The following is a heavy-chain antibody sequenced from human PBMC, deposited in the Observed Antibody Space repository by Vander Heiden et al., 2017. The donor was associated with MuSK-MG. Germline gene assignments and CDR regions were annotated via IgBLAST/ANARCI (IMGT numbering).Heavy chain of an antibody. J-gene: IGHJ3*02. D-gene: IGHD2-21*01. CDR2: ISYDGSKK. V-gene: IGHV3-30*18. CDR3: AKTFCGGDCYSGARDAFDI. Sequence: QVQLVESGGGVVQPGRSLRLSCAASGFPFSSYGMRWGRQAPGKGVEWVAVISYDGSKKDYADSVKGRFTISRDNSKNTLYLQMNSLRAEDTAVYYCAKTFCGGDCYSGARDAFDIWGQGTMVSVSS. CDR1: GFPFSSYG.